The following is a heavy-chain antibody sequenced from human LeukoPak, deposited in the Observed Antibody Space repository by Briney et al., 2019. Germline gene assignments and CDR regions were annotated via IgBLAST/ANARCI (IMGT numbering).Heavy chain of an antibody. CDR1: GVSVSSGSYY. J-gene: IGHJ6*02. V-gene: IGHV4-61*01. Sequence: SGTLSLTCTVSGVSVSSGSYYWSWIRQPPGKGLEWIGYIYYSGSTNYNPSLKSRVTISVDTSKNQFSLKLSSVTAADTAVYYCARGRRHYDPGTYYYYGMDVWGQGTTVTVSS. CDR2: IYYSGST. CDR3: ARGRRHYDPGTYYYYGMDV. D-gene: IGHD3-3*01.